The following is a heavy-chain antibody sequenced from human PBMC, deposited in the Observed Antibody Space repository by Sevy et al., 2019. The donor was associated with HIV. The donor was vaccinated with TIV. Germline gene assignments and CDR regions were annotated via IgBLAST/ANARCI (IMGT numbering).Heavy chain of an antibody. Sequence: GGSLRLSCAASGFTFSSYAMHWVRQAPGKGLEWVAVISYDGSNKYYAYSVKGRFTISRDNSKNTLYLQMNSLRAEDTAVYYCARSRDVWGSYRNDAFDIWGQGTMVTVSS. CDR1: GFTFSSYA. D-gene: IGHD3-16*02. V-gene: IGHV3-30-3*01. CDR3: ARSRDVWGSYRNDAFDI. J-gene: IGHJ3*02. CDR2: ISYDGSNK.